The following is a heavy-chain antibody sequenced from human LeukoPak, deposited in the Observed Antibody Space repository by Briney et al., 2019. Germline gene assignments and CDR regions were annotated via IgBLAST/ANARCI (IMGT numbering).Heavy chain of an antibody. CDR2: IYYSGST. Sequence: PSETLSLTCTVSGVSISSYYGSWIRQPPGKGLEWIGYIYYSGSTNYNPSLKSRVTISVDTSKNQFSLKLSSVTAADTAVYYCARGGRGVDYWGQGTLVTVSS. CDR1: GVSISSYY. CDR3: ARGGRGVDY. J-gene: IGHJ4*02. V-gene: IGHV4-59*01. D-gene: IGHD2-15*01.